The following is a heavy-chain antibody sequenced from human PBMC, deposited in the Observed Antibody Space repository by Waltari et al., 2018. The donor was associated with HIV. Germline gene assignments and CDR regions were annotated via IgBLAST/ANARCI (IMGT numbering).Heavy chain of an antibody. Sequence: QVQLVQSGSELKKPGASVTVSCKASGYTFTSYAMNWVRPAPGQGLEWMGWINTNTGNPTDAQGFTGRFVFSLDTSVSTAYRQISSLKAEDTAVYYCARGELLWFGEPQGLGYWGQGTLVTVSS. CDR3: ARGELLWFGEPQGLGY. V-gene: IGHV7-4-1*02. J-gene: IGHJ4*02. CDR1: GYTFTSYA. D-gene: IGHD3-10*01. CDR2: INTNTGNP.